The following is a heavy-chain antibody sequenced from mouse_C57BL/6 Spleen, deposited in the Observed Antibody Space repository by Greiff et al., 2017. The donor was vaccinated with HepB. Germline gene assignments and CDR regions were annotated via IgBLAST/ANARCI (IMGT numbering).Heavy chain of an antibody. CDR3: ARIYDGYYYAMDY. V-gene: IGHV1-69*01. Sequence: QVQLQQPGAELVMPGASVKLSCKASGYTFTSYWMHWVKQRPGQGLEWIGEIDPSDSYTNYNQKFKGKSTLTVDKSSSTAYMQRSSLTSEDSAVYYCARIYDGYYYAMDYWGQGTSVTVSS. CDR2: IDPSDSYT. J-gene: IGHJ4*01. CDR1: GYTFTSYW. D-gene: IGHD2-3*01.